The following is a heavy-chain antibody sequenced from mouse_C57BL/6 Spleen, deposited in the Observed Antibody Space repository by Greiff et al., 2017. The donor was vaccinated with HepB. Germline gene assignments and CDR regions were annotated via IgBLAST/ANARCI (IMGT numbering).Heavy chain of an antibody. D-gene: IGHD1-1*01. CDR2: ISGGGGNT. J-gene: IGHJ4*01. CDR1: GFTFSSYT. V-gene: IGHV5-9*01. CDR3: ARHYYGKERYAMDY. Sequence: EVQLVESGGGLVKPGGSLKLSCAASGFTFSSYTMSWVRQTPEKRLEWVATISGGGGNTYYPDSVKGRFTISRDNAKNTLYLQMSSLRSEDTALYYCARHYYGKERYAMDYWGQGTSVTVSS.